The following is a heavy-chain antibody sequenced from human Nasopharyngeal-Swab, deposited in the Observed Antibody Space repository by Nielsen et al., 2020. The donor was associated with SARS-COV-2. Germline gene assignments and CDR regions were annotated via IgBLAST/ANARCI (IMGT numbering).Heavy chain of an antibody. CDR2: IYYSAST. Sequence: SETLSLTCTVSGGSISSSSYYWTWIRQPPGKGLEYIGYIYYSASTNYNPSLKSRVSISADTSENQFSMRLTSVTAADTAVYYCARGVSSWSYYYDYWGQGTLVTVSS. J-gene: IGHJ4*02. CDR1: GGSISSSSYY. V-gene: IGHV4-61*01. D-gene: IGHD6-13*01. CDR3: ARGVSSWSYYYDY.